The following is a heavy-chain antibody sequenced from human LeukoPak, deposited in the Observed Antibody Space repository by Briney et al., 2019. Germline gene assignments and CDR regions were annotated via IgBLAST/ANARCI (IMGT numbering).Heavy chain of an antibody. Sequence: GGSLRLSCAASGFIFSTYGMHWVRQAPGKGLEWVTVIWHDGSHKDYADSVKGRFAISRDNTKNTLLLQMSDLRAEDTAAYYCVRGWGSNVYASAFDVWGQGTMVTVSS. V-gene: IGHV3-33*01. J-gene: IGHJ3*01. D-gene: IGHD3-16*01. CDR1: GFIFSTYG. CDR2: IWHDGSHK. CDR3: VRGWGSNVYASAFDV.